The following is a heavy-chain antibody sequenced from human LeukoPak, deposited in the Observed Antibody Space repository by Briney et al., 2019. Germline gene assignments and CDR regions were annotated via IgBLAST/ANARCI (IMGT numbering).Heavy chain of an antibody. Sequence: SEALSLTCSVSGGSISTSNYWWGWIRQPPGKGLEWIGSIYYSRSTHYNPSLKSRVTISVDTSKNQFSLKLTSVTAADTAVYYCARATGGAAAADFDPWGQGTLVTVSS. V-gene: IGHV4-39*07. J-gene: IGHJ5*02. CDR2: IYYSRST. CDR1: GGSISTSNYW. CDR3: ARATGGAAAADFDP. D-gene: IGHD6-13*01.